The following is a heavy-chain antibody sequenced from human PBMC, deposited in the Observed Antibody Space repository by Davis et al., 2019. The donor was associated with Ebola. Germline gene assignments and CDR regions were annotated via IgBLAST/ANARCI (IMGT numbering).Heavy chain of an antibody. D-gene: IGHD4-17*01. V-gene: IGHV3-64*02. CDR2: ITSNGIST. CDR3: ARDTEGGDYGDFGFAY. CDR1: GFIFSNYA. Sequence: GESLKISCAASGFIFSNYAMHWVRQAPGKGLEYVSAITSNGISTYYAESVRGRFTISRDNSKNTVYLQMGSLRADDMAVYYCARDTEGGDYGDFGFAYWGQGTLVTVSS. J-gene: IGHJ4*02.